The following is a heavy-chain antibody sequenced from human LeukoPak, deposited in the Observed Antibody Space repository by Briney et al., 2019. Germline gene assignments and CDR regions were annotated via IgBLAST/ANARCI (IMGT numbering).Heavy chain of an antibody. CDR1: GGSFSGYY. CDR3: ARVVGTVTTSHYYYYYYMDV. J-gene: IGHJ6*03. CDR2: INHSGST. V-gene: IGHV4-34*01. Sequence: SETLSLTCAVYGGSFSGYYRSWIRQPPGKGLEWIGEINHSGSTNYNPSLKSRVTISVDTSKNQFSLKLSSVTAADTAVYYCARVVGTVTTSHYYYYYYMDVLGKGTTVTVSS. D-gene: IGHD4-11*01.